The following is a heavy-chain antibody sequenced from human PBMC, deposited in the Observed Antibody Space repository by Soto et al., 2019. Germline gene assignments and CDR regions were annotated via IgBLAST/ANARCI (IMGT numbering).Heavy chain of an antibody. J-gene: IGHJ5*02. V-gene: IGHV4-30-2*01. CDR2: IYHSRST. Sequence: SETLSLTCAVSGGSISSGGYSWSWIRQPPGKGLECIGYIYHSRSTYYNPSLKSRVTISVDTSKNQFSLKLSSVTAADTAVYYCARVGARANKYNWFDPWGQGTLVTVSS. CDR3: ARVGARANKYNWFDP. CDR1: GGSISSGGYS.